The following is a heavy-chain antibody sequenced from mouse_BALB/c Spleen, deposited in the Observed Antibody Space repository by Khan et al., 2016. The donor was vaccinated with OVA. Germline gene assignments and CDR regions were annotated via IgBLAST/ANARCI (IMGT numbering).Heavy chain of an antibody. CDR1: GYTFTSYT. CDR3: VREEDYYRSDGWLAY. V-gene: IGHV1-4*01. D-gene: IGHD2-14*01. Sequence: QVQLKQSGAELARPGASVKMSCKASGYTFTSYTMHWVRQRPGQTLEWIGHINPSNNYTNYNQNFKDKATLIVDKSSSTAYMQLNSLTSEDSAIYYCVREEDYYRSDGWLAYWGQGTLVTVSA. J-gene: IGHJ3*01. CDR2: INPSNNYT.